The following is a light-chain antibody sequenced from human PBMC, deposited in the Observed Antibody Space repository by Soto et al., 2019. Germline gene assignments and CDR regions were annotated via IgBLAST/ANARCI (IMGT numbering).Light chain of an antibody. CDR2: GAS. V-gene: IGKV3-15*01. CDR1: QSVSSN. J-gene: IGKJ4*01. CDR3: QQYKNWPLT. Sequence: EIVLTQSPSTLSLSPGESATLSCRASQSVSSNFAWYQQKPGQAPRLLIYGASTRATGIPARFSGSGAGTEFTLTISSLQSEDFAVYYCQQYKNWPLTFGGGTKVDI.